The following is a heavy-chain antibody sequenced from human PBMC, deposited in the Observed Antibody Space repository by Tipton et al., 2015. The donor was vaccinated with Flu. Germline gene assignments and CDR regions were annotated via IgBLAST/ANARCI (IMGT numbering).Heavy chain of an antibody. V-gene: IGHV4-59*12. CDR1: GGSISSYY. CDR2: IYYSGST. Sequence: TLSLTCTVSGGSISSYYWSWIRQPPGKGLEWIGYIYYSGSTNYNPSLKSRVTTSVDTSKNQFSLKLSSVTAADTTIYYCARDSPYDSSGYYSDYWGQGTQVTVSS. J-gene: IGHJ4*02. CDR3: ARDSPYDSSGYYSDY. D-gene: IGHD3-22*01.